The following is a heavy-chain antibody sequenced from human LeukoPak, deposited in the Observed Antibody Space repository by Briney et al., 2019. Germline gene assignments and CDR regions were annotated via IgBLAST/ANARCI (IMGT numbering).Heavy chain of an antibody. CDR1: GYTFTGYY. CDR3: AREGTMHSSSSQQGVDY. D-gene: IGHD6-6*01. CDR2: INPNSGGT. Sequence: GASVKVSCKASGYTFTGYYMHWVRQAPGQGLEWMGWINPNSGGTNYAQKFQGRVTMTRDTSISTAYMELSRLRSDDTAVYYCAREGTMHSSSSQQGVDYWGQGTLVTVSS. J-gene: IGHJ4*02. V-gene: IGHV1-2*02.